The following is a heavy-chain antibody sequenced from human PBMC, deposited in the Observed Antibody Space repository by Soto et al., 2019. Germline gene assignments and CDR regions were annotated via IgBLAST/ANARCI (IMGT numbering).Heavy chain of an antibody. J-gene: IGHJ4*02. CDR2: IHYSGTT. CDR3: ARYNSYARDY. V-gene: IGHV4-59*01. CDR1: GTSISSYY. D-gene: IGHD2-2*01. Sequence: VQLQESGPGLVKPSETLSLTCTVSGTSISSYYWSWIRQPPGKGLEWIANIHYSGTTNYNPSLASRVTRSVDTSKNQFSLKMTSVAAADRAMYFCARYNSYARDYWGRGTLVTVSS.